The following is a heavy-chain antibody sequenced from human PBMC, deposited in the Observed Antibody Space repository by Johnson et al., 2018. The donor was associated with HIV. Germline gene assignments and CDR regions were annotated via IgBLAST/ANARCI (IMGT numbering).Heavy chain of an antibody. V-gene: IGHV3-11*04. CDR2: ISSSGNTI. J-gene: IGHJ3*02. Sequence: QVQLVESGGGLVKPGGSLRLSCAASGITFSDYYMSWIRQAPGKGLAWVSYISSSGNTIYYADSVKGRVTISRDNAKKSLYLQMNSLRAEDTAVYYCARDKGRGAFDIWGQGTMVTVSS. D-gene: IGHD3-10*01. CDR3: ARDKGRGAFDI. CDR1: GITFSDYY.